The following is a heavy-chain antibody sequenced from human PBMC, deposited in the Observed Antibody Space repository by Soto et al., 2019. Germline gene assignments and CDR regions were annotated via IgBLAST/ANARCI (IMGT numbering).Heavy chain of an antibody. V-gene: IGHV4-4*02. D-gene: IGHD3-10*01. CDR3: TKDEAGSPFRY. Sequence: VQLRGSGPGQVKTSGTLSLTCAVSGGSMKTTNWWSWVRQPPAKGLEWIGEVFHSGITRYNPSLKSRATVSVDTSKNQFFLNLASVTAADTAVYYCTKDEAGSPFRYWGQGALVTVSS. J-gene: IGHJ4*02. CDR1: GGSMKTTNW. CDR2: VFHSGIT.